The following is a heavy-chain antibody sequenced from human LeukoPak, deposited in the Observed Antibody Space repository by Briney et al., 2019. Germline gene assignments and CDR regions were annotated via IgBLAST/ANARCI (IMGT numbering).Heavy chain of an antibody. CDR2: IHVSGYA. CDR3: ARDPNGNYVGAFDF. J-gene: IGHJ3*01. V-gene: IGHV3-23*01. Sequence: GGSLRLSCAASRFTLSNYALTWVRQAPGKGLEWVSSIHVSGYADYAASVKGRFTTSRDDSKNTLYLQMNSLRVEDTAVYYCARDPNGNYVGAFDFWGPGTMVTVSS. D-gene: IGHD4-17*01. CDR1: RFTLSNYA.